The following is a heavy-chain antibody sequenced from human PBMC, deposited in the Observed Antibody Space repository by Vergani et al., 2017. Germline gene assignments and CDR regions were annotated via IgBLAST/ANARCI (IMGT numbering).Heavy chain of an antibody. Sequence: QVQLVQSGAEVKKPGASVKVSCKTSGGAFSTYAINWVRQAPGQGLEWMGWINPNSGGTNYAQKFQGRVTMTRDTSISTAYMELSRLRSDDTAVYYCAGPPIAAAGDNWFDPWGQGTLVTVSS. CDR2: INPNSGGT. CDR3: AGPPIAAAGDNWFDP. D-gene: IGHD6-13*01. CDR1: GGAFSTYA. V-gene: IGHV1-2*02. J-gene: IGHJ5*02.